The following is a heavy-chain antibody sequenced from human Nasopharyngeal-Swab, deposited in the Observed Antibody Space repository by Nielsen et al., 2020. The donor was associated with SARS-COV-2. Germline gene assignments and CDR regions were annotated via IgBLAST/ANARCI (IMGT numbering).Heavy chain of an antibody. Sequence: GGSLRLSCAASGFSITTYGMTWVRQAPGKGLEWISGISELGTGIYYADSVWGLFTISRDTSKNTVYLQMNTLRADDTALYFCTRGLTGHIVQWNPSPYWGQGTLVTVSS. CDR1: GFSITTYG. D-gene: IGHD1-14*01. V-gene: IGHV3-23*01. CDR2: ISELGTGI. CDR3: TRGLTGHIVQWNPSPY. J-gene: IGHJ4*02.